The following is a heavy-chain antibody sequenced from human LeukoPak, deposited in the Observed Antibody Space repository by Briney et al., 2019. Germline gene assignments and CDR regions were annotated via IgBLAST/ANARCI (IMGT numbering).Heavy chain of an antibody. V-gene: IGHV3-53*01. CDR2: IYSGGST. D-gene: IGHD4/OR15-4a*01. J-gene: IGHJ4*02. CDR3: ARRAGAYSHPYDY. Sequence: PGGSLRLSCTVSGFTVCSDSMSWVRQAPGKGLEWVSFIYSGGSTHYSDSVKGRFTISRDNSKNTLYLQMNSLRAEDTAVYYCARRAGAYSHPYDYWGQGTLVTVSS. CDR1: GFTVCSDS.